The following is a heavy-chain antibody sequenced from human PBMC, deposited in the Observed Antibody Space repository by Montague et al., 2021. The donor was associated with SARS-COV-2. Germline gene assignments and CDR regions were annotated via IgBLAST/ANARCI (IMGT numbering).Heavy chain of an antibody. CDR3: ARMAVAPRPVAYYGMDV. Sequence: CAISGDSVVAHTGESEWHTSALQSHFYLLGRLLLRKQRYNDYAVSLKTRITITPDTSKTLFPLQLRSVTPDDTAVYYCARMAVAPRPVAYYGMDVWGQGTTVTVSS. CDR2: LLLRKQRYN. J-gene: IGHJ6*02. D-gene: IGHD6-6*01. CDR1: GDSVVAHTGE. V-gene: IGHV6-1*01.